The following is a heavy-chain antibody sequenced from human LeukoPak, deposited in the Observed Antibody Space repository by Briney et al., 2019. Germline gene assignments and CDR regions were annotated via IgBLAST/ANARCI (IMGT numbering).Heavy chain of an antibody. Sequence: SETLSLTCTVSGGSIRSYYWSWIRQPPGKGPEWIGEINHSGSTNYNPSLKSRVTISVDTSKNQFSLKLSSVTAADTAVYYCARTYYDFWSGYHDAFDIWGQGTMVTVSS. CDR3: ARTYYDFWSGYHDAFDI. CDR2: INHSGST. CDR1: GGSIRSYY. V-gene: IGHV4-34*01. J-gene: IGHJ3*02. D-gene: IGHD3-3*01.